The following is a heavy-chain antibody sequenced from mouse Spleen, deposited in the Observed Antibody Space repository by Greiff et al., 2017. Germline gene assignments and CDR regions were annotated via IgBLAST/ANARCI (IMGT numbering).Heavy chain of an antibody. V-gene: IGHV1-59*01. Sequence: VQLQQPGAELVRPGTSVKLSCKASGYTFTSYWMHWVKQRPGQGLEWIGVIDPSDSYTKYNQKFKGKATLTVDTSSSTAYMQLSSLTSEDSAVYCCTRRRNNEGLYAMGYWGQRPSVTISS. CDR1: GYTFTSYW. CDR2: IDPSDSYT. J-gene: IGHJ4*01. D-gene: IGHD2-1*01. CDR3: TRRRNNEGLYAMGY.